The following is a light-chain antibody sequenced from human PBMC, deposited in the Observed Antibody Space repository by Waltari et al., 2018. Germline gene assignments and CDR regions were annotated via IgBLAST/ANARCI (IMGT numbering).Light chain of an antibody. CDR3: CSYGGSYSFVV. CDR1: SSDVGGYNY. J-gene: IGLJ2*01. CDR2: DVT. Sequence: QSALTQPRSVSGSPGQSVTISCTGTSSDVGGYNYVSWYQQHPGKAPKLIIYDVTKQPSGVPDRFSGSKSGNTASLTISGLQAEDEADYYCCSYGGSYSFVVFGGGTKLTVL. V-gene: IGLV2-11*01.